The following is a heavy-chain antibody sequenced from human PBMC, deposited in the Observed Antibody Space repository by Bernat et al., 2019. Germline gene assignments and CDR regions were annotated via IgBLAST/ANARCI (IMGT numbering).Heavy chain of an antibody. J-gene: IGHJ4*02. CDR2: IWYDGSNK. CDR1: GFTFSSYG. Sequence: QVQLVESGGGVVQPGRSLRLSCAASGFTFSSYGMHWVRQAPGKGLEWVAVIWYDGSNKYYADSVKGRFTISRDNSKNTLYLQMNSLRAEDTAVYYWAGDTRERDILTGYSGYWGQGTLVTVSS. V-gene: IGHV3-33*01. D-gene: IGHD3-9*01. CDR3: AGDTRERDILTGYSGY.